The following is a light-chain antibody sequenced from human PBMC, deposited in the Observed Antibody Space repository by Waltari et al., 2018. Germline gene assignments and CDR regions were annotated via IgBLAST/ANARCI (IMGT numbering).Light chain of an antibody. CDR2: EDN. V-gene: IGLV6-57*04. Sequence: NFMLTQPHSVSESPGKTVTISCTRSSGSLASNYVQWYQQRPGSAPTTVIYEDNQRPSGVPDRFSGSIDSSSNSASLTISGLKTEDEADYYCQSYDDNNRRVFGGGTKLTVL. J-gene: IGLJ3*02. CDR3: QSYDDNNRRV. CDR1: SGSLASNY.